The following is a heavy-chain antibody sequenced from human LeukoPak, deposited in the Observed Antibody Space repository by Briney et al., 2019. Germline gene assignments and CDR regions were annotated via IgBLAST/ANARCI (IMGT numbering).Heavy chain of an antibody. V-gene: IGHV4-39*01. Sequence: SETLSLTCTVSGGSISSSSYYWGWIRQPPGKGLEWIGSIYYSGSTYYNPSLKSRVTISVDTSKNQFSLKLSSVTAADTAVYYCASLTDGSCWYGGWFDPWGQGTLVTVSS. CDR3: ASLTDGSCWYGGWFDP. CDR1: GGSISSSSYY. CDR2: IYYSGST. J-gene: IGHJ5*02. D-gene: IGHD6-19*01.